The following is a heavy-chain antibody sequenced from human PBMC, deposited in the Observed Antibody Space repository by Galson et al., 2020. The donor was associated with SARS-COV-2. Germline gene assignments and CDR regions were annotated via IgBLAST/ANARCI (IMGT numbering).Heavy chain of an antibody. Sequence: GGSLRLSCAASGFTFSSYAMSWVRQAPGKGLEWVSAISGSGGSTYYADSVKGRFTISRDNSKNTLYLQMNSLRAEDTAVYYCAKDMIAAAGTSKVYYYYGMDVGGQGTTVTVSS. CDR1: GFTFSSYA. CDR2: ISGSGGST. J-gene: IGHJ6*02. CDR3: AKDMIAAAGTSKVYYYYGMDV. D-gene: IGHD6-13*01. V-gene: IGHV3-23*01.